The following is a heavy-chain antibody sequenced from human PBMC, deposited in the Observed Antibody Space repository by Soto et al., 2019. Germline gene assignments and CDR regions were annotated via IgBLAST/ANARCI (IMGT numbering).Heavy chain of an antibody. V-gene: IGHV3-74*01. J-gene: IGHJ4*02. D-gene: IGHD3-10*01. CDR2: IYNDGTYS. CDR3: TRGPRPISTGTGAY. Sequence: GGSLGLSCAASGFIFKMYWMHWVRQSPGKGLVWISRIYNDGTYSDYADSVRGRFTISRDNVNDTLYLQMNNLRAEYSGLYYCTRGPRPISTGTGAYWGQGTQVTVSS. CDR1: GFIFKMYW.